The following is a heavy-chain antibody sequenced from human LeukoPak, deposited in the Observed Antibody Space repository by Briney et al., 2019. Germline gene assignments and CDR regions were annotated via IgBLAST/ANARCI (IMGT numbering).Heavy chain of an antibody. Sequence: SETLSLTCAVSGGSFSGYYWSWIRQPPGKGLEWIGAINHSGSTNYNPSLTSRVTISVDTSKNQFSLKLSSVTAADTAVYYCARARVYCSGGSCYSGLGYYYYGMDVWGQGTTVTVSS. V-gene: IGHV4-34*01. D-gene: IGHD2-15*01. J-gene: IGHJ6*02. CDR1: GGSFSGYY. CDR2: INHSGST. CDR3: ARARVYCSGGSCYSGLGYYYYGMDV.